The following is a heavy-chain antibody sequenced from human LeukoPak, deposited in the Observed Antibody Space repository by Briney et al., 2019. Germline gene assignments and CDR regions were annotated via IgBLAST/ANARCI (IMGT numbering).Heavy chain of an antibody. CDR1: GYTFSAFH. V-gene: IGHV1-2*02. D-gene: IGHD3-10*01. J-gene: IGHJ4*02. CDR2: VNPNSGDT. CDR3: ARSNYYGSQSEY. Sequence: ASVAVSCEASGYTFSAFHIHWVRLAPGQGPEWMGWVNPNSGDTNYAQRFRGRVTMTRDTSINTAYMELSSLRSDDTAVYYCARSNYYGSQSEYWGQGTLVAVSS.